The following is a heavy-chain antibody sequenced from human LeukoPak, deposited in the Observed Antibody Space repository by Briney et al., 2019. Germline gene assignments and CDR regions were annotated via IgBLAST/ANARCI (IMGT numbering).Heavy chain of an antibody. CDR3: ARAIGGSASY. V-gene: IGHV3-7*01. J-gene: IGHJ4*02. Sequence: GGSLRLSCAASGFTFSSYWMHWVRLAPGKGLEWVANIKQDGSAKYYVDSVKGRFTISRDNAKNSLYLQMNSLRAEDTAVYYCARAIGGSASYWGQGTLVTVSS. CDR2: IKQDGSAK. CDR1: GFTFSSYW. D-gene: IGHD3-10*01.